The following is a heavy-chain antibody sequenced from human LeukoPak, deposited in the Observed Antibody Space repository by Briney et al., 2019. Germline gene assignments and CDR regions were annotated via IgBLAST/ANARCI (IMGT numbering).Heavy chain of an antibody. D-gene: IGHD2-2*01. CDR2: ISSSGSTI. CDR1: GFTFSSYE. Sequence: GGSLRLSCAASGFTFSSYEMNWVRQAPGKGLEWVSYISSSGSTIYYADSVKGRFTISRDNAKNSLYLQMNSLRAEDTAVYYCARLPGFCSSTSCYSGIDWFDPWGQGTLVTVSS. CDR3: ARLPGFCSSTSCYSGIDWFDP. J-gene: IGHJ5*02. V-gene: IGHV3-48*03.